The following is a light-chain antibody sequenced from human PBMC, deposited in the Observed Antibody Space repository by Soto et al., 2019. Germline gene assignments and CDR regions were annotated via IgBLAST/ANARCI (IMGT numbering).Light chain of an antibody. CDR2: NVY. Sequence: QSVLTQPASVSGSPGQSITISCTGTSSDVGAYNFVSWHQQHPGKAPKLMIYNVYDRPSGISYRFSGSKSDNTASLTISGLQGEDEADYYCSAYTVSRTYVFXTGTKVTVL. J-gene: IGLJ1*01. CDR3: SAYTVSRTYV. V-gene: IGLV2-14*03. CDR1: SSDVGAYNF.